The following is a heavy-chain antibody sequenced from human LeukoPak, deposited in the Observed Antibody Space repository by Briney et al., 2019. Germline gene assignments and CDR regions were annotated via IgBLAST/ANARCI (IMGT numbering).Heavy chain of an antibody. D-gene: IGHD4-17*01. CDR3: ARDKALGDYYYYHYGMDV. CDR1: GYTFTSYG. J-gene: IGHJ6*02. V-gene: IGHV1-18*01. CDR2: ISAYNGNT. Sequence: VASVKVSCKASGYTFTSYGISWVRQAPGQGLEWMGWISAYNGNTNYAQKLQGRVTMTTDTSTSTAYMELRSLRSDDTAVYYCARDKALGDYYYYHYGMDVWGQGTTVTVSS.